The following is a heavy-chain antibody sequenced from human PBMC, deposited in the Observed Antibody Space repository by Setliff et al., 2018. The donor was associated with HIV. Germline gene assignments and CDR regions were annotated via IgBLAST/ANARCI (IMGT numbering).Heavy chain of an antibody. J-gene: IGHJ5*02. CDR2: INPNSGGT. CDR3: ARDPYDTSENPYDP. V-gene: IGHV1-2*02. D-gene: IGHD3-16*01. CDR1: GYTFTGYH. Sequence: ASVKVSCKTSGYTFTGYHMHWVRQAPGQGLEWMGWINPNSGGTVYAQKFQDRVTMTRDTSMSTAYMELNRLTFDDTAVYYCARDPYDTSENPYDPWGQGTLVTVSS.